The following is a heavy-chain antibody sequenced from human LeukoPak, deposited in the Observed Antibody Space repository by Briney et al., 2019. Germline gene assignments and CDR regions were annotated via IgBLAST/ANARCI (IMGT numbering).Heavy chain of an antibody. D-gene: IGHD2-15*01. J-gene: IGHJ4*02. CDR3: ARHRGAYCSGGNCYSSYYFDY. CDR1: GGSISSYY. Sequence: PSETLSLTCTVSGGSISSYYWSWIRQPPGKGLEWIGYIYYSGGTNYNPSLKSRVTISIDTSKIQFSLKLSSVTAADTAVYYCARHRGAYCSGGNCYSSYYFDYWGQGTLVTVSS. CDR2: IYYSGGT. V-gene: IGHV4-59*08.